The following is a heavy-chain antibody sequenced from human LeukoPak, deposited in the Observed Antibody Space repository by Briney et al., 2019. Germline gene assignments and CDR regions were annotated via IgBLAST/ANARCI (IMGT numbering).Heavy chain of an antibody. J-gene: IGHJ4*02. Sequence: ATVKVSCKASGYTFTSYYMHWVRQAPGQGLEWMGIINPSGGSTSYAQKFQGRVTMTRDTSTSTVYMELSSLRSEDTAVYYCARGGGDYYGSSGYYYYFDYWGQGTLVSVSS. CDR3: ARGGGDYYGSSGYYYYFDY. D-gene: IGHD3-22*01. CDR1: GYTFTSYY. CDR2: INPSGGST. V-gene: IGHV1-46*01.